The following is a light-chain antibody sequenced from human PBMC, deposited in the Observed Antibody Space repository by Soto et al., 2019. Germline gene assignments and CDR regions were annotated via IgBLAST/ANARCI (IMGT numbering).Light chain of an antibody. CDR1: SSNIRCNC. CDR2: DDN. Sequence: QSVLTHLPSVSASPGQKVTISCFGSSSNIRCNCVSWSQQLPGTAHKLLIYDDNKRPSGIPDGFAGSKSGTSATLGITGFQTGDEADYYCGSWDSSLSAYVCGTGTQVTVL. J-gene: IGLJ1*01. CDR3: GSWDSSLSAYV. V-gene: IGLV1-51*01.